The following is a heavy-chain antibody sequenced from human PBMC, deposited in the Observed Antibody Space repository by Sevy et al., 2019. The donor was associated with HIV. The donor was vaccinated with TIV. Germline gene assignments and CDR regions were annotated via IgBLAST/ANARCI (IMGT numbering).Heavy chain of an antibody. Sequence: GGSLRLSCAASGFTFSDYYMSWIRQAPGKGLEWVSDISSGTTYTKYANSMKGRFTISRDNAKNSLYLQLNSLRVEDTAVYYCARDRRNYGGQYFDYWGQGTLVIVSS. V-gene: IGHV3-11*06. D-gene: IGHD4-17*01. CDR2: ISSGTTYT. CDR3: ARDRRNYGGQYFDY. J-gene: IGHJ4*02. CDR1: GFTFSDYY.